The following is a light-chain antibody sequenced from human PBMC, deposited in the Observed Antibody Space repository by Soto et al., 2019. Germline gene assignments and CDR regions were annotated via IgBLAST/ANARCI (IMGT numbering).Light chain of an antibody. J-gene: IGKJ1*01. CDR3: QQRSNWPPWT. CDR1: QSVSSY. CDR2: DAS. V-gene: IGKV3-11*01. Sequence: EIVLTQSPATLSLSPGERATLSCRASQSVSSYLAWYQQKPGQAHRLLIYDASNRATGIPARFSGSGSGTDFTLTISSLEPEDFAVYYCQQRSNWPPWTFGQGTKVKLK.